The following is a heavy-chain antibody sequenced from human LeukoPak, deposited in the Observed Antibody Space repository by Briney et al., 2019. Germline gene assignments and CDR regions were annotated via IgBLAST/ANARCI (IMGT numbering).Heavy chain of an antibody. V-gene: IGHV3-30*18. D-gene: IGHD2-15*01. CDR3: AKDPARYCSGGSCYSGNWYFDL. CDR2: MSYDGHNE. J-gene: IGHJ2*01. CDR1: GFTISTYG. Sequence: GRSLRLSCVASGFTISTYGMHWVRQAPGKGLEWVAVMSYDGHNEYSADSVKGRFTISRDNSKNTLYLQMDSLRAEDTAVYYCAKDPARYCSGGSCYSGNWYFDLWGRGTLVTVSS.